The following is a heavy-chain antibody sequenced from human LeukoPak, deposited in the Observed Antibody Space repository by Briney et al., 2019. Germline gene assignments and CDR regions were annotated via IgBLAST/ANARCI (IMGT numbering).Heavy chain of an antibody. D-gene: IGHD3-9*01. CDR1: GFTFSSYW. CDR2: IKRDGSEK. CDR3: ARDLALYYDILTGYSPFDY. Sequence: GGSLRLSCAASGFTFSSYWMSWVRQAPGKGLEWVANIKRDGSEKYYVDSVKGRFTISRDNAKNSLYLQMNSLRAEDTAVYYCARDLALYYDILTGYSPFDYWGQGTLVTVSS. J-gene: IGHJ4*02. V-gene: IGHV3-7*03.